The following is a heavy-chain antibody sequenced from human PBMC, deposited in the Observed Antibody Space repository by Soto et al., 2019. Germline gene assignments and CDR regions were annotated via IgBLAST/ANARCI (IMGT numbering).Heavy chain of an antibody. Sequence: GAALQISCEGFGYTSNTELWIRMVSPTSGKNLEWMGIIYLGDSNTKYSPSFEGQVTISADKSINTAYLQWSSLKASDTAIYYCARSHYGGHGYDLVYFYDWGQGTQVPVSS. CDR2: IYLGDSNT. D-gene: IGHD2-21*01. J-gene: IGHJ4*02. CDR1: GYTSNTELW. V-gene: IGHV5-51*01. CDR3: ARSHYGGHGYDLVYFYD.